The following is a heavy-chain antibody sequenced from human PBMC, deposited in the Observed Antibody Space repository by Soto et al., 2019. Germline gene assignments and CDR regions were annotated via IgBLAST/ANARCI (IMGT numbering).Heavy chain of an antibody. V-gene: IGHV3-66*01. D-gene: IGHD2-15*01. J-gene: IGHJ4*02. Sequence: EVQLVESGGGLVQPGGSLRLSCAASGFTVSSNYMSWVRQAPGKGLEWVSVIYSGGSTYYADSVTGRFTISRDNSKNTLDLQLNSLRAEDTAVYDCARDSVAATDYWGKGTMVTVSS. CDR1: GFTVSSNY. CDR3: ARDSVAATDY. CDR2: IYSGGST.